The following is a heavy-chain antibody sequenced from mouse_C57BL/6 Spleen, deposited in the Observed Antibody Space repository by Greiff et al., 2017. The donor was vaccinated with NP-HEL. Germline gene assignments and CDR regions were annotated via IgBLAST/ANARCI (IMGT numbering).Heavy chain of an antibody. V-gene: IGHV5-6*01. CDR1: GFTFSSYG. CDR2: ISSGGSYT. Sequence: EVQLVESGGDLVKPGGSLKLSCAASGFTFSSYGMSWVRQTPDKRLEWVATISSGGSYTYYPDSVKGRFTISRDNAKNTLYLQMSSLKSEDTAMYYCARQRDGNYAWFAYWGQGTLVTVSA. J-gene: IGHJ3*01. CDR3: ARQRDGNYAWFAY. D-gene: IGHD2-1*01.